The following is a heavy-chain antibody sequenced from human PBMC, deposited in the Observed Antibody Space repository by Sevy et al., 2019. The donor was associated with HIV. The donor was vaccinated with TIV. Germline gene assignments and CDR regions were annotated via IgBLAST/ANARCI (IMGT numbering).Heavy chain of an antibody. CDR3: VRGTGDSSGYYYFDY. CDR2: INHSGST. CDR1: GGSFSGYY. V-gene: IGHV4-34*01. J-gene: IGHJ4*02. Sequence: SETLSLTCAVYGGSFSGYYWSWVRQPPGKGLEWVGEINHSGSTNYNPSLKSRVTISVDTSKNQLSLNLSSVTAADTAVYYCVRGTGDSSGYYYFDYWGQGTLVTVSS. D-gene: IGHD3-22*01.